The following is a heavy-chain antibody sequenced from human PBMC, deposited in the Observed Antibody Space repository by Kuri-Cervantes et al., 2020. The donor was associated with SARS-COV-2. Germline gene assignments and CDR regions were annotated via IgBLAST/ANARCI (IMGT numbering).Heavy chain of an antibody. CDR3: SFSGNLNHYYMDV. CDR1: GGTFSSYA. D-gene: IGHD3-10*01. CDR2: IIPIFGTA. V-gene: IGHV1-69*05. J-gene: IGHJ6*03. Sequence: SVKVSCKASGGTFSSYAISWVRQAPGQGLEWMGGIIPIFGTANYAQKFQGRVTITTDESTSTAYMELSSLRSEDTAVYYCSFSGNLNHYYMDVWGKGTTVTVSS.